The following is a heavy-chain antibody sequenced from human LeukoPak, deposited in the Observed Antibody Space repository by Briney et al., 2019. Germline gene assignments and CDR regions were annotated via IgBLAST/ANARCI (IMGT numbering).Heavy chain of an antibody. V-gene: IGHV4-39*01. Sequence: PSETLSLTSTVSGGSISSSSYYWGWIRLPPGKGLEWIGSIYYSGSTYYNPSLKSRVTISVDTSKNQFSLKLSSVTAADTAVYYCARRAKYSSSGYSFDIWGQGTMVTVSS. CDR3: ARRAKYSSSGYSFDI. D-gene: IGHD6-6*01. CDR1: GGSISSSSYY. J-gene: IGHJ3*02. CDR2: IYYSGST.